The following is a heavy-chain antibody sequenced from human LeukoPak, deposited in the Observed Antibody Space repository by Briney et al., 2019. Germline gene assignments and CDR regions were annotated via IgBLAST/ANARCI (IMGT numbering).Heavy chain of an antibody. D-gene: IGHD6-19*01. V-gene: IGHV4-59*08. Sequence: PSETLSLTCTVSGDPLSFRHFWRRIRQPPGKGLEWIGYIHGSGDTHYDPSLRSRVTISGDTSKNQFSLKLTSVTAADTAVYYCAGNIGWYTYDSWGQGTLVTVSS. CDR3: AGNIGWYTYDS. CDR2: IHGSGDT. CDR1: GDPLSFRHF. J-gene: IGHJ4*02.